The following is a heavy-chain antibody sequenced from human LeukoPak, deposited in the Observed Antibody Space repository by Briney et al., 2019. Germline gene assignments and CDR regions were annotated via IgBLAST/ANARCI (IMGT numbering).Heavy chain of an antibody. CDR2: IYSSGST. V-gene: IGHV4-4*07. Sequence: PSETLSLACTVSGASISAFHWTWFRQPAGKGLEWIGLIYSSGSTLFNPSLKSRVAMSVDLTKNQLSLKLTSVTAADTAMYYCARKDGDYWGRGTLVTVSS. CDR1: GASISAFH. CDR3: ARKDGDY. J-gene: IGHJ4*02.